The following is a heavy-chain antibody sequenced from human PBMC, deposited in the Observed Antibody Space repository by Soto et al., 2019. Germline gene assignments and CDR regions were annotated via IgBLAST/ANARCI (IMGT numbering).Heavy chain of an antibody. D-gene: IGHD3-16*01. V-gene: IGHV1-69*02. J-gene: IGHJ4*02. CDR1: GGTFSSYT. Sequence: QVQLVQSGAAVKKPGSSVKVSCKASGGTFSSYTISWVRQAPGQGLEWMGRIIPILGITNYAQKFQGRVTITADKSTSTAYMELSRLTSQDTAVYYCARPNPQRGSVSLFDYWGQGALGTVSS. CDR2: IIPILGIT. CDR3: ARPNPQRGSVSLFDY.